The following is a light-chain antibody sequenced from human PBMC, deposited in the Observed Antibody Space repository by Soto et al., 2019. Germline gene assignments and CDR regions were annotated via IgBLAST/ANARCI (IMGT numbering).Light chain of an antibody. CDR3: VSYAANDHWV. Sequence: QSVLTQPHSVSGSPGQSVTISCTGTNSDVGRYNSVSWYQQLPGKAPKIIISAVRQRPSGVPDRFSGAKSGNTASLPISGLQADDEDDYFCVSYAANDHWVFGGGTKLPVL. J-gene: IGLJ3*02. CDR1: NSDVGRYNS. CDR2: AVR. V-gene: IGLV2-11*01.